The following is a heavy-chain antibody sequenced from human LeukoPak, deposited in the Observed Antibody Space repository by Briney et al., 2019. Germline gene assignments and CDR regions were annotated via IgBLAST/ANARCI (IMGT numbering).Heavy chain of an antibody. CDR2: IRDDGINKRYDESNK. J-gene: IGHJ4*02. D-gene: IGHD3-10*01. Sequence: TSTSHYWDWVRQPPGKGLEWVTFIRDDGINKRYDESNKYYTDSVKGRFTISRDNSKNTLYLQMNSLRAEDTAVYYCAKEESRVRGVTRTPFDYWGQGTLVTVSS. CDR1: TSTSHY. CDR3: AKEESRVRGVTRTPFDY. V-gene: IGHV3-30*02.